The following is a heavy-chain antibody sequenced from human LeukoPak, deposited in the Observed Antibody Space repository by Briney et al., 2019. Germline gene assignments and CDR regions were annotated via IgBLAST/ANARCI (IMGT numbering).Heavy chain of an antibody. CDR3: ARGPSPQWLDEEGYYFDY. D-gene: IGHD6-19*01. V-gene: IGHV1-69*06. Sequence: SVKVSCKASGGTFSSYAISWVRQAPGQGLEWMGGIIPIFGTANYAQKFQGRVTITADKSTSTAYMELSSLRSEDTAVYHCARGPSPQWLDEEGYYFDYWGQGTLVTVSS. J-gene: IGHJ4*02. CDR2: IIPIFGTA. CDR1: GGTFSSYA.